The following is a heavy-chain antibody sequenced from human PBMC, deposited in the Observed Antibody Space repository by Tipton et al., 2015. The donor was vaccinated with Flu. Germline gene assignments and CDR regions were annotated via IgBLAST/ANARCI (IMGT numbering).Heavy chain of an antibody. Sequence: TLSLTCNVSGGSFSSYYWAWIRQPPGKGLEWIGHIYYSGNTDYSPSLKRRVTISLDTSTNQYSLKLNSVTTADTAVYYCARTHWSGYQYYMDFWGKGTTVTVSS. J-gene: IGHJ6*03. CDR2: IYYSGNT. D-gene: IGHD3-10*01. V-gene: IGHV4-59*01. CDR1: GGSFSSYY. CDR3: ARTHWSGYQYYMDF.